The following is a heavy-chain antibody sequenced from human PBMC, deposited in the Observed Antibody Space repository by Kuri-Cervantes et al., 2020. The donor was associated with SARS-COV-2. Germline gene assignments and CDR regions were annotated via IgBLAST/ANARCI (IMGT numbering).Heavy chain of an antibody. V-gene: IGHV4-59*12. Sequence: SETLSLTCTLSGDSFSSYYWSWVRQPPGKGLEWIGHIYFTGSTHYNPSLKSRVTVSVDTSKNQFSLKLSSVTAADTAVYYCARGGEGHCSGGSCYPNWFDPWGQGTLVTVSS. CDR2: IYFTGST. D-gene: IGHD2-15*01. CDR3: ARGGEGHCSGGSCYPNWFDP. CDR1: GDSFSSYY. J-gene: IGHJ5*02.